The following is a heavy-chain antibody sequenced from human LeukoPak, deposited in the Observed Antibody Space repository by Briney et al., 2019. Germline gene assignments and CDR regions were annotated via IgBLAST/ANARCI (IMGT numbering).Heavy chain of an antibody. D-gene: IGHD5-12*01. CDR3: AKEEVATYYYYHMDV. CDR2: ISYDGSNK. Sequence: GGSLRLSCAASGFTFSSYGMHWVRQAPGKGLEWVAVISYDGSNKYYADSVKGRFTISRDNSKNTLYLQMNSLRAEDTAVYYCAKEEVATYYYYHMDVWGKGTTVTVSS. CDR1: GFTFSSYG. J-gene: IGHJ6*03. V-gene: IGHV3-30*18.